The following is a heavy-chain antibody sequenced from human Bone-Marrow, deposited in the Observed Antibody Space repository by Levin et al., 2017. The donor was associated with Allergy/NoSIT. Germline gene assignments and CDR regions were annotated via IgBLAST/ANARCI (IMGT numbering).Heavy chain of an antibody. CDR1: GYTFTGYY. D-gene: IGHD6-19*01. CDR2: INPNSGGT. V-gene: IGHV1-2*02. J-gene: IGHJ6*02. Sequence: GESLKISCKASGYTFTGYYMHWVRQAPGQGLEWMGWINPNSGGTNYAQKFQGRVTMTRDTSISTAYMELSRLRSDDTAVYYCARAPSESSGWFPNYDYYYGMDDWGQGTTVTVSS. CDR3: ARAPSESSGWFPNYDYYYGMDD.